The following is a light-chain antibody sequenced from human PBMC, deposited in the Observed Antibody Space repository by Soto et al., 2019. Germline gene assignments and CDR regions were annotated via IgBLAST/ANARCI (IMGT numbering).Light chain of an antibody. CDR3: QQRSNSPPIT. Sequence: IVLTHSPGTLSCSPGERATLSFRAMHSVTSNYLALYQQKPAKAPRLLLFDTSTRDTGIPARLSGSGSGTDFTLTISSLEPEDFAVSYCQQRSNSPPITFGQGTRMEI. CDR2: DTS. CDR1: HSVTSNY. J-gene: IGKJ5*01. V-gene: IGKV3-11*01.